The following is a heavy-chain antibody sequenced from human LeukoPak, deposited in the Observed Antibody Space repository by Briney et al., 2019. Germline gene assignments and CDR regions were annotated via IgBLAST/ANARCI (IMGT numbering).Heavy chain of an antibody. CDR3: ARDTSMIVDDNWFDP. D-gene: IGHD3-22*01. CDR2: IKQDGSEK. V-gene: IGHV3-7*01. J-gene: IGHJ5*02. Sequence: GGSLRLSCAASGFTFSSYWMSWVRQAPGKGLEWVANIKQDGSEKYYVDSVKGRFTISRDNAKNSLYLQMNSLRAEDTAVYYCARDTSMIVDDNWFDPWGQGTLVTVSS. CDR1: GFTFSSYW.